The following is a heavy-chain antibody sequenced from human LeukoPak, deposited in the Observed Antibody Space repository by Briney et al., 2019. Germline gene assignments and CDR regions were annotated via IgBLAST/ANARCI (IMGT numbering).Heavy chain of an antibody. CDR3: ARRLRYFDWLTEYDAFDI. J-gene: IGHJ3*02. Sequence: KTSETLSLTCTVSGGSISSYYWSWIRQPAGKGLEWIGRIYTSGSTNYNPSLKSRVTMSVDTSKNQFSLKLSSVTAADTAVYYCARRLRYFDWLTEYDAFDIWGQGTMVTVSS. V-gene: IGHV4-4*07. CDR2: IYTSGST. D-gene: IGHD3-9*01. CDR1: GGSISSYY.